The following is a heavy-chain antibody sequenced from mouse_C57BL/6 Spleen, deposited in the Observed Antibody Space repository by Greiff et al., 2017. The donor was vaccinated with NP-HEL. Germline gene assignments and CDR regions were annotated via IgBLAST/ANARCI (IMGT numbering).Heavy chain of an antibody. CDR2: ISSGSSTI. D-gene: IGHD3-1*01. CDR3: ARGAKSWYFDV. V-gene: IGHV5-17*01. CDR1: GFTFSDYG. Sequence: EVMLVESGGGLVKPGGSLKLSCAASGFTFSDYGLHWVRQAPEKGLEWVAYISSGSSTIYYADTVKGRFTISRDNAKNTLFLQMTSLRSEDTAMYYCARGAKSWYFDVWGTGTTVTVSS. J-gene: IGHJ1*03.